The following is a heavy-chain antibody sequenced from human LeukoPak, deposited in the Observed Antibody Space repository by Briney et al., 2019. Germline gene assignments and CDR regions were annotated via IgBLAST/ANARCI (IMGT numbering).Heavy chain of an antibody. V-gene: IGHV3-23*01. CDR3: AKDLRGYSYGYPFDY. D-gene: IGHD5-18*01. Sequence: GGSLRLSCAATGFTSVSYAMSWVRQAPGKGLEWVSAISGSGGSTCYADSVKGRFTISRDNSKNTLCLQMNSLRAEDTAVYYCAKDLRGYSYGYPFDYWGQGTLVTVSS. CDR1: GFTSVSYA. CDR2: ISGSGGST. J-gene: IGHJ4*02.